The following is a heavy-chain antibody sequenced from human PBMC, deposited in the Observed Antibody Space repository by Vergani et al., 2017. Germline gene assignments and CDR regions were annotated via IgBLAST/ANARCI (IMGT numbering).Heavy chain of an antibody. Sequence: QVQLVQSGAEVKKPGASVKVSCKASGYTFTSSGISWVRQAPGQGLEWMGWISAYNGNTNYAQKLQGRVTMTTDTSTSTAYMELRSLRSDDTAVYYCARDELVSYGGSLYYYYGMDVWGQGTTVTVSS. CDR1: GYTFTSSG. D-gene: IGHD4-23*01. CDR2: ISAYNGNT. V-gene: IGHV1-18*01. J-gene: IGHJ6*02. CDR3: ARDELVSYGGSLYYYYGMDV.